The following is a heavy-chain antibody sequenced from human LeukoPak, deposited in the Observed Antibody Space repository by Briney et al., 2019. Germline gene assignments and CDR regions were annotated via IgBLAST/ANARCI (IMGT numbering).Heavy chain of an antibody. J-gene: IGHJ4*02. CDR1: GFTFSSYE. CDR3: ARDWNVDIDALGY. CDR2: ISSSGTTI. D-gene: IGHD5-12*01. V-gene: IGHV3-48*03. Sequence: GGSLRLSCAASGFTFSSYEMNWVRQAPGKGLEWFSYISSSGTTIYYADSVKGRFTISRDNAKNSLYLQMNSLGAEDTAVYYCARDWNVDIDALGYWGQGTLVTVSS.